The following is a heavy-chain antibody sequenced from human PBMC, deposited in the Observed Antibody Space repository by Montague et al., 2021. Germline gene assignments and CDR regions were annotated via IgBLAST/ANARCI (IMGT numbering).Heavy chain of an antibody. V-gene: IGHV4-59*08. J-gene: IGHJ5*02. CDR3: AKQDYFVSGTSYKGFDP. Sequence: SETRSLTCTVSSGSIFHAHWSWVRQPPGKGLEWLGSMFYGGATSNNPSLKSRVTMSIDTSTNQFSLKLSLVTAADTAVYYCAKQDYFVSGTSYKGFDPWGQGILVTVSS. CDR2: MFYGGAT. D-gene: IGHD3-10*01. CDR1: SGSIFHAH.